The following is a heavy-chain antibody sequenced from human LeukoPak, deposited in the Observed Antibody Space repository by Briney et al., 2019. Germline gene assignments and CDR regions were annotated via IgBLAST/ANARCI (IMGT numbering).Heavy chain of an antibody. J-gene: IGHJ4*02. CDR3: AREWSSGSYSLDY. CDR2: IYYSGST. Sequence: SETLSLTCTVSGGSISSYYWSWIRQSPGKGLEWIGYIYYSGSTNYNPSLKSRVTISVDTSKNQFSLKLNSVTAADTAVYYCAREWSSGSYSLDYWGQGTLVTVSS. D-gene: IGHD1-26*01. V-gene: IGHV4-59*01. CDR1: GGSISSYY.